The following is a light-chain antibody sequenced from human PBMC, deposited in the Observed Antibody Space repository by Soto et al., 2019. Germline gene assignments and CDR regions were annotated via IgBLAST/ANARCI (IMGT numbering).Light chain of an antibody. CDR1: QSVTNSY. V-gene: IGKV3-20*01. Sequence: EIVLTQSPGTLSLSPVERATLSCMSSQSVTNSYLAWYQQKPGQAPRLLIYGASSRATSIPDSFSGSVSGTGFTLTIRRLEPEEFSVYDCHAYGTPPLTFGTRPKVD. CDR3: HAYGTPPLT. J-gene: IGKJ3*01. CDR2: GAS.